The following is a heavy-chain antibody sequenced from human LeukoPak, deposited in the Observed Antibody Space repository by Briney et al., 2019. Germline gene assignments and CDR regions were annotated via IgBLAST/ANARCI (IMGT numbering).Heavy chain of an antibody. CDR3: ARFLRRLWFGETWDY. D-gene: IGHD3-10*01. V-gene: IGHV4-59*08. Sequence: SETLSLTCTVSGGSISSYYWSWIRQPPGKGLEWIGYIYYSGSTNYNPSLKSRVTISVDTSKNQFSLKLSSVTAADTAVYYCARFLRRLWFGETWDYWGQGTLVTVSS. CDR1: GGSISSYY. CDR2: IYYSGST. J-gene: IGHJ4*02.